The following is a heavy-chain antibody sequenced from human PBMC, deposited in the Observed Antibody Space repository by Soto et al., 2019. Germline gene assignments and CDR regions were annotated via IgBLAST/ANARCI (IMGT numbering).Heavy chain of an antibody. J-gene: IGHJ4*02. Sequence: PSETLSLSCTVSGGSISSSSYYWGWIRQPPGKGLEWIGSIYYSGSTYYNPSLKSRVTMSVDTSKNQFSLKLSSVTAADTAVYYCARVLLWFGQSLLFDYWGQGTLVTVSS. CDR3: ARVLLWFGQSLLFDY. CDR1: GGSISSSSYY. CDR2: IYYSGST. D-gene: IGHD3-10*01. V-gene: IGHV4-39*01.